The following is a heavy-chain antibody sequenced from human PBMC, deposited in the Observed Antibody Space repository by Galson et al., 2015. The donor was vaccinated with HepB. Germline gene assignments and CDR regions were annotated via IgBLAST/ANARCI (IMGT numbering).Heavy chain of an antibody. V-gene: IGHV4-30-2*01. D-gene: IGHD3-22*01. Sequence: TLSLPCAVSGGSIGSGGYSWSWIRQPPGKALGWIGYIFHGGITYNPSLKSRVTISVDGSKNQFSLKLSSVTAADTAVYYCARARYYDSNGYYDAYDSWGEGKTVTVSS. CDR3: ARARYYDSNGYYDAYDS. CDR1: GGSIGSGGYS. J-gene: IGHJ3*02. CDR2: IFHGGIT.